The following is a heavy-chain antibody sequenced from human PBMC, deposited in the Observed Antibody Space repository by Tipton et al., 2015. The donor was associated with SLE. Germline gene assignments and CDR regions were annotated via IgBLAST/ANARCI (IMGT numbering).Heavy chain of an antibody. CDR3: AGHRLSLYSSGRGSSGVTV. CDR2: ITQTGTT. D-gene: IGHD3-10*01. J-gene: IGHJ6*02. V-gene: IGHV4-34*01. CDR1: GESSRVFY. Sequence: TLSLTCDVHGESSRVFYWAWIRQTPGKGLEWIGEITQTGTTNYSPSLKSRLTISKDTSKRQISLRLTSLTAADTAVYYCAGHRLSLYSSGRGSSGVTVWGRGTTVTVSS.